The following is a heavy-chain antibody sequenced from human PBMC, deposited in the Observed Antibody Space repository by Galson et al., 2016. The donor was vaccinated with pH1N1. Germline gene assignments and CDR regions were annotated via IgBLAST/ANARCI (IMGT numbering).Heavy chain of an antibody. J-gene: IGHJ4*02. V-gene: IGHV5-51*03. CDR1: GYSFTDYW. CDR2: IFPGDSDT. Sequence: QSGAEVKKPGESLKISCKASGYSFTDYWTGWVRQMTGKGLGWMGIIFPGDSDTRYSPSFQGQVTISADKSINTAYLQWSSLKASDTAIYYCARLRGSDSDSWGQGTLVTVST. CDR3: ARLRGSDSDS. D-gene: IGHD3-16*01.